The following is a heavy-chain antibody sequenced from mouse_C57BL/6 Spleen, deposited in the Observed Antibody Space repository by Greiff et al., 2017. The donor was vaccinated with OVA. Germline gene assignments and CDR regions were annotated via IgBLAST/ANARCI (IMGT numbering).Heavy chain of an antibody. CDR1: GYTFTSYW. J-gene: IGHJ4*01. Sequence: QVHVKQSGAELAKPGASVKLSCKASGYTFTSYWMHWVKQRPGQGLEWIGYINPSSGYTKYNQKFKDKATLTADKSSSTAYMQLSSLTYEDSAVYYCARAPSDYDDAMDYWGQGTSVTVSS. D-gene: IGHD2-4*01. CDR3: ARAPSDYDDAMDY. CDR2: INPSSGYT. V-gene: IGHV1-7*01.